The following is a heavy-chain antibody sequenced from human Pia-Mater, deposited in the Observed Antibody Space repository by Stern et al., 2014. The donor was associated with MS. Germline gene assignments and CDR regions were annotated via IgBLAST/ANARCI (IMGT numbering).Heavy chain of an antibody. D-gene: IGHD2-21*02. Sequence: AQLVESGAEVKKPGSSGKVSCKVSVGTFSDNAFSWVRQAPGQGLEWMGGIILIFGAADYAQNFQGRVTITADGSTSTVYMEMSSLRSEDTAVYHCARGAYCGGDCYWGWFDSWGQGTLVTVSS. V-gene: IGHV1-69*01. CDR3: ARGAYCGGDCYWGWFDS. J-gene: IGHJ5*01. CDR1: VGTFSDNA. CDR2: IILIFGAA.